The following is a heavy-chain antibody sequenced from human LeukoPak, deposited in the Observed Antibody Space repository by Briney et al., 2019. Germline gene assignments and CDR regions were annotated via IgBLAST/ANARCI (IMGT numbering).Heavy chain of an antibody. CDR3: ARRKKGELLIDY. CDR1: GYSFTSYW. CDR2: IYPGDSDA. Sequence: GESLKISCKGSGYSFTSYWIDWVRQMPGKGLEWMGIIYPGDSDARYSASFQGQVTISADKSISTDSLQWSSLKASDTAMYYCARRKKGELLIDYWGQGALVSVSS. V-gene: IGHV5-51*01. J-gene: IGHJ4*02. D-gene: IGHD3-10*01.